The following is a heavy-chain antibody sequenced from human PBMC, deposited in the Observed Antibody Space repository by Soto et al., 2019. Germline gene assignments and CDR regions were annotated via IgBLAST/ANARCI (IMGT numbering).Heavy chain of an antibody. CDR3: VREGYDILTGCYGTTLFDY. Sequence: QVQLVESGGGVVQPGRSLRLSCAASGFTFSSYGMPWVRQAPGKGLEWVADIWYDGSNKYYADSVKGRFTISRDTSQNTLYLQMNSLRTEDTAVYYCVREGYDILTGCYGTTLFDYWGQGTLDTVSS. V-gene: IGHV3-33*01. J-gene: IGHJ4*02. D-gene: IGHD3-9*01. CDR2: IWYDGSNK. CDR1: GFTFSSYG.